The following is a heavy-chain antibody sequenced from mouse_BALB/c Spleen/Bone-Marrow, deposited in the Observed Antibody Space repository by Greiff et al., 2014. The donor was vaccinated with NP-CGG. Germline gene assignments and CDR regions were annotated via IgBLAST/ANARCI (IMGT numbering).Heavy chain of an antibody. D-gene: IGHD1-2*01. V-gene: IGHV14-3*02. CDR3: ARYYYGYYFDY. CDR1: GFNIKDTY. J-gene: IGHJ2*01. CDR2: IDPANGNT. Sequence: EVQVVESGAELVKPGASVKLSCTASGFNIKDTYMHWVKQRPEQGLEWIGRIDPANGNTKYDPKFQGKATITADTSSNTAYLQLSSLTSEDTAVYCCARYYYGYYFDYWGQGTTLTVSS.